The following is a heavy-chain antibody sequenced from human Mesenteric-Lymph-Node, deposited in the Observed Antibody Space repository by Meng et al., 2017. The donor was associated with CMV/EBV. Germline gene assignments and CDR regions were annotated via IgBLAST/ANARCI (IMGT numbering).Heavy chain of an antibody. CDR1: DSIISGSYF. CDR3: ARDTMGASRPYFFDY. CDR2: IYYSGTT. J-gene: IGHJ4*02. V-gene: IGHV4-61*01. Sequence: DSIISGSYFWTWIRQPPGKGLEWIGYIYYSGTTNYNPSLKSRVTISVDTSNNQFSLKLASVTAADTALYFCARDTMGASRPYFFDYWGQGILVTVSS. D-gene: IGHD1-26*01.